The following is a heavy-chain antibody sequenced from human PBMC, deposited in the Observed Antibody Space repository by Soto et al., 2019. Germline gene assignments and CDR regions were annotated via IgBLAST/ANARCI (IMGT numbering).Heavy chain of an antibody. CDR3: ARDQPRTMVRGVSFDY. J-gene: IGHJ4*02. Sequence: GGSLRLSCAASGFAFSDYYMSWIRQAPGKGLEWVSYISSSGSTIYYADSVKGRFTISRDNAKNSLYLQMNSLRAEDTAVYYCARDQPRTMVRGVSFDYWGQGTLVTVS. CDR1: GFAFSDYY. V-gene: IGHV3-11*01. D-gene: IGHD3-10*01. CDR2: ISSSGSTI.